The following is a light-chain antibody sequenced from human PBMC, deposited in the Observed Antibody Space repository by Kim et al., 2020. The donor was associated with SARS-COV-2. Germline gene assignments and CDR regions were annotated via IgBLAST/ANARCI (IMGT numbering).Light chain of an antibody. Sequence: LSPGDSATLSGRASQSVNSYLAWYQQKPGQAPRLLISDASKRATGTPARFSGSGSGTDFTLTISSLEPEDFAVYYCQQRSDWPLTFGPGTKVDIK. CDR1: QSVNSY. CDR3: QQRSDWPLT. V-gene: IGKV3-11*01. J-gene: IGKJ3*01. CDR2: DAS.